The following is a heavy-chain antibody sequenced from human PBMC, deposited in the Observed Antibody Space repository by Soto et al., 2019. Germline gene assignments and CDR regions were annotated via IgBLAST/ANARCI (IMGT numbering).Heavy chain of an antibody. CDR1: GSTFSTYS. J-gene: IGHJ4*02. CDR3: ASSSGNNYGVGTNYYFDY. Sequence: SVKVSCKTSGSTFSTYSIVWVRQAPGEGLEWMGGIIPLFGTANYAQKFQGRVTITADKSTNTAFMELSNLKSEDTAMYYCASSSGNNYGVGTNYYFDYWGQGTLVTVSS. D-gene: IGHD1-26*01. CDR2: IIPLFGTA. V-gene: IGHV1-69*06.